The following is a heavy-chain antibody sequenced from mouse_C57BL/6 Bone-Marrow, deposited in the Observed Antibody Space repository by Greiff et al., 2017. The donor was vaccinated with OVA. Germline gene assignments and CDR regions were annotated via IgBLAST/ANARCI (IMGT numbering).Heavy chain of an antibody. D-gene: IGHD1-1*01. CDR1: GYTFTSYW. J-gene: IGHJ1*03. CDR3: ARALYYYGSSHV. Sequence: VQLQQPGAELVRPGSSVKLSCKASGYTFTSYWMHWVKQRPIQGLEWIGNIDPSDSDTHYNQKFKDKATLTVDKSSSTAYMQLSSLTSEDSAVYYCARALYYYGSSHVWGTGTTVTVSS. CDR2: IDPSDSDT. V-gene: IGHV1-52*01.